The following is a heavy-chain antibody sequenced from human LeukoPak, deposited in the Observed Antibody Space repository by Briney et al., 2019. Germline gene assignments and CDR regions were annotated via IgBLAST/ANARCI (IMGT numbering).Heavy chain of an antibody. V-gene: IGHV3-23*01. CDR1: GFTFSSYA. J-gene: IGHJ4*02. D-gene: IGHD1-26*01. CDR2: ISGSGGST. Sequence: GGSLRLSYAASGFTFSSYAMSWVRQAPGKGLEWVSAISGSGGSTYYADSVKGQFTISRDNSKSTVYLQMNSLRAEDTAVYYCAFVGFTKQVYWGQGTLVTVSS. CDR3: AFVGFTKQVY.